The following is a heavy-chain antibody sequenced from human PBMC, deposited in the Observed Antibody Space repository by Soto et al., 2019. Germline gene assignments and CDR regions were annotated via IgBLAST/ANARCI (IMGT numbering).Heavy chain of an antibody. Sequence: QLQLQESGPGLVKPSETLSLTCTVSGGSISSSSYYWGWIRQPPGKGLEWIGSIYYSGSTYYNPSLKSRVTISAVTSKHHYSLKLSTVTGADTAVYYCARYGEEGGMDVWGQGTTVTVSS. CDR1: GGSISSSSYY. J-gene: IGHJ6*02. CDR2: IYYSGST. CDR3: ARYGEEGGMDV. D-gene: IGHD3-10*01. V-gene: IGHV4-39*02.